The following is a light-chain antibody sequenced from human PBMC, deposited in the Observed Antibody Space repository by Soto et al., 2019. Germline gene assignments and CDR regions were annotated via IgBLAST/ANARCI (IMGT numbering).Light chain of an antibody. V-gene: IGKV3-15*01. CDR1: RSVSSN. CDR3: QQFKDWPPLT. J-gene: IGKJ4*01. CDR2: FAS. Sequence: EIVLTQSPATLSVSPGESATLSCRASRSVSSNLAWYQQKPGQSPRLLIYFASTRPTGVPARFSGSGSGTEFTLTISSLQSEDFAVYYCQQFKDWPPLTFGGGTKVEIK.